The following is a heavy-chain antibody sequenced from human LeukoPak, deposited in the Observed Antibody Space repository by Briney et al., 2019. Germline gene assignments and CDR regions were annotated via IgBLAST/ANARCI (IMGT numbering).Heavy chain of an antibody. V-gene: IGHV3-74*01. CDR3: ARGKLRYFDWAHWYFDL. J-gene: IGHJ2*01. D-gene: IGHD3-9*01. CDR1: GFTFSSYW. Sequence: GGSLRLSCAASGFTFSSYWMHWVRHAPGKGLVWVPRINSDGSSTSYADSVKGRFTISRDNAKNTLYLQMNSLRAEDTAVYYCARGKLRYFDWAHWYFDLWGRGTLVTVSS. CDR2: INSDGSST.